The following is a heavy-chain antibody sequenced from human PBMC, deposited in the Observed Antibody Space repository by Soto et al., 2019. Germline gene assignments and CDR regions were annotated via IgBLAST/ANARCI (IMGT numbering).Heavy chain of an antibody. CDR1: GATISSGDYF. CDR2: IYFTGST. J-gene: IGHJ4*02. CDR3: ARHFSSISFSGGGNSGDY. V-gene: IGHV4-30-4*01. D-gene: IGHD2-2*01. Sequence: QVQLQESGPGLVKPSQTLSLTCTVSGATISSGDYFWSWIRQPPGKGLEWIGYIYFTGSTYYNPSLKLRVTISIATSKNHFSLRLSSVPAADTAVYYCARHFSSISFSGGGNSGDYWGQGTLVTFSS.